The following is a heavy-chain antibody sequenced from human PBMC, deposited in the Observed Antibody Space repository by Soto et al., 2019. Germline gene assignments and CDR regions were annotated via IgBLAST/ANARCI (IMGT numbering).Heavy chain of an antibody. CDR1: GFTFSDYY. J-gene: IGHJ6*02. CDR3: ARDRGGYETLYYYHGMDV. V-gene: IGHV3-11*06. CDR2: ISSSSGST. D-gene: IGHD5-12*01. Sequence: LRLSCAASGFTFSDYYMSWIRQAPGKGLEYISYISSSSGSTNYADSVKGRFTISRDNAKNSLYLQMSSLRAEDTAVYYRARDRGGYETLYYYHGMDVWRQGTTVTVSS.